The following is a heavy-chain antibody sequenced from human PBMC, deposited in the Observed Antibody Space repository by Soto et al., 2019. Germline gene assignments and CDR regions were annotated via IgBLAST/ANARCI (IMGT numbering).Heavy chain of an antibody. CDR2: ISATGSDI. CDR1: GFTFSSHT. CDR3: ARGYVVVRVPVAIRVGYFDH. Sequence: EVDLVESGGGLAKPGGALRLSCTDSGFTFSSHTMNWVRQAPGKGLEWVSSISATGSDIYYGDSVMGRFTISRDNAKNSLYLQLNNLRVEDTAVYYCARGYVVVRVPVAIRVGYFDHWGQGTVVTVSS. V-gene: IGHV3-21*01. J-gene: IGHJ4*02. D-gene: IGHD3-10*02.